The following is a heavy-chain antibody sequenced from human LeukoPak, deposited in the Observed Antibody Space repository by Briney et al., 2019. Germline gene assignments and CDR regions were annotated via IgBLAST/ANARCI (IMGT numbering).Heavy chain of an antibody. D-gene: IGHD2-21*02. CDR2: IYYSGST. CDR3: ARGNGGDLLDY. CDR1: DGSISSSSYS. J-gene: IGHJ4*02. V-gene: IGHV4-39*01. Sequence: SETLSLACTVSDGSISSSSYSWGWIRQRPGKGLEWIGSIYYSGSTYYNPSLKSRVTISVDTSKNQFSLKLSSVTAADTAVYYCARGNGGDLLDYWGQGTLVTVSS.